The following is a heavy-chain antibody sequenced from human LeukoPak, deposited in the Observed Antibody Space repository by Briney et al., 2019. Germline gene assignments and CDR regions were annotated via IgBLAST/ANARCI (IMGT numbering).Heavy chain of an antibody. CDR3: ARDQVAARPDPNWFDP. D-gene: IGHD6-6*01. Sequence: ASVKVSCKASGYTFTGYYMHWVRQAPGQGLEWMGWINPNSGGTNYAQKFQGWVTMTRDTSISTAYMELSSLRSEDTAVYYCARDQVAARPDPNWFDPWGQGTLVTVSS. J-gene: IGHJ5*02. V-gene: IGHV1-2*04. CDR2: INPNSGGT. CDR1: GYTFTGYY.